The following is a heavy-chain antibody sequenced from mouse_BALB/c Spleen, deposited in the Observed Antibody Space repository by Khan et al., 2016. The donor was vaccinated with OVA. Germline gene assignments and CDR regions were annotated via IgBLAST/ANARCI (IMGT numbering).Heavy chain of an antibody. CDR1: GYTFTNYG. CDR3: ARSGIYYDNYFDY. J-gene: IGHJ2*01. Sequence: QIQLVQSGPELKKPGETVKISCKASGYTFTNYGMNWVKQAPGKGLKWMGWINTYTGEPTYADDFKGRFAFSLETSASTAYLQINNLKNEDKATYYCARSGIYYDNYFDYWGQGTTLTVSS. CDR2: INTYTGEP. D-gene: IGHD2-4*01. V-gene: IGHV9-1*02.